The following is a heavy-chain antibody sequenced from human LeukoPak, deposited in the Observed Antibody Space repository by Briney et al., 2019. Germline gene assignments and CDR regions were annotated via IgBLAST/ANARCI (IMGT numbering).Heavy chain of an antibody. CDR3: AREISNPLGY. CDR2: IYSSGST. D-gene: IGHD3-16*01. J-gene: IGHJ4*02. CDR1: GFSVSDNY. V-gene: IGHV3-66*01. Sequence: PGGSLRLSCAASGFSVSDNYMSWVRQAPGTGLEWGSVIYSSGSTYYTDSVKRRFTISRDISKNTLFLQMNSLRPEDTAVYYRAREISNPLGYWGQGTLVIVSS.